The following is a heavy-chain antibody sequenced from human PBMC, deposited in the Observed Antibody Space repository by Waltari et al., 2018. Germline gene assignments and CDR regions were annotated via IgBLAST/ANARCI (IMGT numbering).Heavy chain of an antibody. CDR1: GFRCRVSA. CDR3: TGEATTYDY. V-gene: IGHV3-73*02. D-gene: IGHD1-26*01. J-gene: IGHJ4*02. CDR2: IRSKANNYAT. Sequence: EVQLMESGGGLVQPGGSLNLPGAASGFRCRVSALHWVRQASGKGLEWVGRIRSKANNYATTYAASVTGRFTISRDDSKNTAYLQMNSLKTEDTAVYYCTGEATTYDYWGQGTLVIVSS.